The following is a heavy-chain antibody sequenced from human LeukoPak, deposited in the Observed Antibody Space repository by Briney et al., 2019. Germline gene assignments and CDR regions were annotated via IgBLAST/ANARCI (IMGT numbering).Heavy chain of an antibody. CDR1: GYTFTSYY. CDR3: ARGGGRVGATTVYYYYYMDV. V-gene: IGHV1-46*01. CDR2: INPSGGST. J-gene: IGHJ6*03. D-gene: IGHD1-26*01. Sequence: GASVKVSCKASGYTFTSYYMHWVRQAPGQGLEWMGIINPSGGSTSYAQKFQGRVTMTRDTSTSTVYMELSSLRSEDTALYYCARGGGRVGATTVYYYYYMDVWGKGTTVTVSS.